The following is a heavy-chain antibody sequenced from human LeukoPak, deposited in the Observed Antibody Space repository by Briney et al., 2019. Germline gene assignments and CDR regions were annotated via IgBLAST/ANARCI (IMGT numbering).Heavy chain of an antibody. Sequence: GGSLRPSCAASGFTFSNYWMSWVRQAPGKGLEWVANIKKNRSEKYYVDSVKGRFTISRDNAKNSLYLQMNSLRAEDTAVYYCARIRVNSGSYGAFDIWGQGTMVTVSS. D-gene: IGHD3-10*01. CDR2: IKKNRSEK. V-gene: IGHV3-7*01. J-gene: IGHJ3*02. CDR3: ARIRVNSGSYGAFDI. CDR1: GFTFSNYW.